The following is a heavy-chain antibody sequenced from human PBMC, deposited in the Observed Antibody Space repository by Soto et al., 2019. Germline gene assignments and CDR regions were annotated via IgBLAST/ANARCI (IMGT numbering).Heavy chain of an antibody. J-gene: IGHJ4*02. CDR1: GFTLSNYA. D-gene: IGHD6-19*01. Sequence: QVQLVESGGGVVQPGRSLRLSCAASGFTLSNYAMHWVRQAPGKGLEWVAVIWYDGSYKYYADFVKGRFTISRDSSKNTLYLQVNSLRADDTAMYYCARKGSGWTFDYWGQGTLVTVSS. CDR2: IWYDGSYK. CDR3: ARKGSGWTFDY. V-gene: IGHV3-33*01.